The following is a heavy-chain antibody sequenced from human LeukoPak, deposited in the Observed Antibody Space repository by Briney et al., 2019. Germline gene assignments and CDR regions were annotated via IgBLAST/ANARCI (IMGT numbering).Heavy chain of an antibody. CDR3: TTEFYGGSSSCPGSFDF. CDR1: GLNFAC. Sequence: GGSLRLSCAASGLNFACMSWVRQAPGKGLEWIGRIKSRADGATTAYAAPVKGRFTISRDDSTNTLYLQMNSLKTEDTAVYYCTTEFYGGSSSCPGSFDFWGQGTLVTVSS. D-gene: IGHD2-2*01. J-gene: IGHJ4*02. V-gene: IGHV3-15*05. CDR2: IKSRADGATT.